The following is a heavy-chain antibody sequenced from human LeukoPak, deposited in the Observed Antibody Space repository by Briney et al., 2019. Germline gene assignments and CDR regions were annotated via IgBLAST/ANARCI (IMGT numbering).Heavy chain of an antibody. CDR2: IYHSGST. V-gene: IGHV4-4*02. D-gene: IGHD1-26*01. CDR3: ARSRAFNSGAFDP. Sequence: SETLSLTCAVSGGSISSSNWWTWVRQPPGKGLEWIGEIYHSGSTNYNPSLKSRVTISVDTSKNQFSLRLNSVTAADTAVYYCARSRAFNSGAFDPWGQGSLVTVSS. J-gene: IGHJ5*02. CDR1: GGSISSSNW.